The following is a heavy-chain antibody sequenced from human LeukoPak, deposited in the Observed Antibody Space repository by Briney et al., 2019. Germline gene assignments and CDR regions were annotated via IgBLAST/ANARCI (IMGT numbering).Heavy chain of an antibody. J-gene: IGHJ6*03. Sequence: GGSLRLSCAASGFTFNDYYMTWIRQAPGKGLEWVSYISSADNTIYYADSVKGRFTISRDNARNSLYLQMNSLRAEDTAVYYCSRDPKGYYYMDVWGKGTTVTISS. CDR1: GFTFNDYY. V-gene: IGHV3-11*04. CDR3: SRDPKGYYYMDV. CDR2: ISSADNTI.